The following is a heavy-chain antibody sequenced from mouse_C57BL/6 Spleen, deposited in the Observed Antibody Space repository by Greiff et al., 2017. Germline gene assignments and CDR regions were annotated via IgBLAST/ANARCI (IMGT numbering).Heavy chain of an antibody. Sequence: EVQLQESEGGLVQPGSSMKLSCTASGFTFSDYYMAWVRQVPEKGLEWVANINYDGSSTYYLDSLKSRFIISRDNAKNILYLQMSSLKSEDTATYYCAREDYYGNFDVWGTGTTVTVSS. J-gene: IGHJ1*03. CDR3: AREDYYGNFDV. CDR2: INYDGSST. V-gene: IGHV5-16*01. D-gene: IGHD1-2*01. CDR1: GFTFSDYY.